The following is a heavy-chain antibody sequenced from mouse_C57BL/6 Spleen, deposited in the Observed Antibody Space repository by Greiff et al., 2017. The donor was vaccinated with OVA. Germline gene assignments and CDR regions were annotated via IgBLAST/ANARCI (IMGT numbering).Heavy chain of an antibody. CDR1: GYTFTSYW. V-gene: IGHV1-64*01. CDR2: IHPNSGST. D-gene: IGHD2-1*01. J-gene: IGHJ1*03. Sequence: QVQLQQPGAELVKPGASVKLSCKASGYTFTSYWMHWVKQRPGQGLEWIGMIHPNSGSTNYNEKFKSKATLTVDKSSSTAYMQLSSLTSEDSAVYYCARGDYGNYGGWYFDVWGTGTTVTVSS. CDR3: ARGDYGNYGGWYFDV.